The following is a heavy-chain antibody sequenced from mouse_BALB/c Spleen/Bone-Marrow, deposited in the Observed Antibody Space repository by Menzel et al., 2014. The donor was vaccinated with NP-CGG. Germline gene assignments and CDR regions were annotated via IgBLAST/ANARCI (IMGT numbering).Heavy chain of an antibody. V-gene: IGHV1-26*01. Sequence: VQLQQSGPDLVKPGASVKMSCKASGYTFTDYYMRWVKQRHGKRLEWIGDINPNNGNTFYNQKFKGKASLTVDKSSTTAYMQLNSLTSEDSAVYYCARSRAMDYWGQGTSVTVSS. J-gene: IGHJ4*01. CDR1: GYTFTDYY. CDR2: INPNNGNT. CDR3: ARSRAMDY.